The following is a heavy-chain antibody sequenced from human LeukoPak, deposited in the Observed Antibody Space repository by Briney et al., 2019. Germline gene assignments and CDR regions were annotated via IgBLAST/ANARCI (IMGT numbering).Heavy chain of an antibody. J-gene: IGHJ3*02. CDR3: AKDTTRVSSPSAFDI. CDR1: GFTFSSYA. Sequence: GGSLRLSCAASGFTFSSYAMSWVHQAPGKGLEWVSTISGNGGSTYYADSVKGRFTISRDNSKNTLYLQMNSLRAEDTAVYYCAKDTTRVSSPSAFDIWGQGTMVTVSS. V-gene: IGHV3-23*01. CDR2: ISGNGGST. D-gene: IGHD3-10*01.